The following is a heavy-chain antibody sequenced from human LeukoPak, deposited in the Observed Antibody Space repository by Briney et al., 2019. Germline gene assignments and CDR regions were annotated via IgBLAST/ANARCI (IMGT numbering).Heavy chain of an antibody. D-gene: IGHD2-8*02. V-gene: IGHV4-59*08. CDR1: VGSISNSY. CDR2: IHYSGST. CDR3: AILYPLVSISTYHYHPRDV. Sequence: PSETLSLTCTVSVGSISNSYWSWIRQPPGRGLEWIGFIHYSGSTNYNPSLKSRVAISVDTSKNQFSLRVTSVTAAHTAVYYCAILYPLVSISTYHYHPRDVCGQGTTVTVS. J-gene: IGHJ6*02.